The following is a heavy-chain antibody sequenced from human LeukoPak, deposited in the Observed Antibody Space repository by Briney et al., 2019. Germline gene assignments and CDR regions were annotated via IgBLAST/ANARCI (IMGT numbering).Heavy chain of an antibody. D-gene: IGHD3-10*01. V-gene: IGHV1-2*02. Sequence: GASVTVSCKASGYTFTGYYMHWVRQAPGQALEWMGWINPNSGGTNYAQKFQGRVTMTRDTSISTAYMELSRLRSDDTAVYYCARPSGSWEYYFDYWGQGTLVTVSS. CDR3: ARPSGSWEYYFDY. CDR2: INPNSGGT. CDR1: GYTFTGYY. J-gene: IGHJ4*02.